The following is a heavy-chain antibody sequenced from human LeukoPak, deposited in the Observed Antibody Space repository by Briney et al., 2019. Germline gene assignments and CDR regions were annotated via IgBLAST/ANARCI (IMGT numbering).Heavy chain of an antibody. D-gene: IGHD3-22*01. J-gene: IGHJ4*02. CDR3: AREPYYYDSSGSPYYFDY. V-gene: IGHV4-34*01. CDR1: GGSFSGYY. CDR2: INHSGST. Sequence: KPSETLSLTCAVYGGSFSGYYWSWIRQPPGKGLEWIGEINHSGSTNYNPSLKSRVTISVDTSKNQFSLKLSSVTAADTAVYYCAREPYYYDSSGSPYYFDYWGQGTLVTVSS.